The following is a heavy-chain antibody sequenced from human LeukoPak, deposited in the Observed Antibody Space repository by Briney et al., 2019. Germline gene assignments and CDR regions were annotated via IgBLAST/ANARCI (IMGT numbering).Heavy chain of an antibody. Sequence: ASVKVSCKASGYTSSDYYMHWVRQAPGQGLEWMGWINPNSGGTNYAQKFQGRVTMTRDTSTSTAYMELRRLRSDDTAVYYCARDRGTYEFDYWGQGTLVTVSS. V-gene: IGHV1-2*02. CDR2: INPNSGGT. J-gene: IGHJ4*02. D-gene: IGHD1-26*01. CDR1: GYTSSDYY. CDR3: ARDRGTYEFDY.